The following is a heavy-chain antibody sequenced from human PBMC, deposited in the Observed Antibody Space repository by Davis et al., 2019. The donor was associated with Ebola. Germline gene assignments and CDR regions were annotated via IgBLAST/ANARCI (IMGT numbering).Heavy chain of an antibody. CDR1: GFSFSSHV. CDR2: ISGTGDST. CDR3: SKRIKAGAGAPSDY. J-gene: IGHJ4*02. D-gene: IGHD6-13*01. V-gene: IGHV3-23*01. Sequence: GGSLRLSCATSGFSFSSHVMRWVRQAPGKGLEWVSTISGTGDSTDYADSVKGRFTISRDNSKNTLYLQMNSLRADDTAIYYCSKRIKAGAGAPSDYWGQGTLVTVSS.